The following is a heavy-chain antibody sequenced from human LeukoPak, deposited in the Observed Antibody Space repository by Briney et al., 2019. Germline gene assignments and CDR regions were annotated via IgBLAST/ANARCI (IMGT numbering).Heavy chain of an antibody. CDR3: ARNKAYTSGCYDY. CDR2: ISGYNGNT. Sequence: ASVKVSCKASGYTFTSYGISWVRQAPGQGLEWVGWISGYNGNTNYAQKLQGRVTMTTDTSTSTVYMELRSLRSGDTAIYSCARNKAYTSGCYDYWGQGTLVTVSS. CDR1: GYTFTSYG. J-gene: IGHJ4*02. V-gene: IGHV1-18*01. D-gene: IGHD6-19*01.